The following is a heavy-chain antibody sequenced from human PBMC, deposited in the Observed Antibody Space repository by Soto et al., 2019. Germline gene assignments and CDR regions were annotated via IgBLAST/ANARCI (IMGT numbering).Heavy chain of an antibody. D-gene: IGHD3-22*01. CDR2: INHSGST. Sequence: SETLSLTCAVYGGSFSGYYWSWIRQPPGKGLEWIGEINHSGSTNYNPSLKSRVTISVDTSKNQFSLKLSSVTAADTAVYYCAVGGYSSLDYWGQGTLVTSPQ. J-gene: IGHJ4*02. V-gene: IGHV4-34*01. CDR3: AVGGYSSLDY. CDR1: GGSFSGYY.